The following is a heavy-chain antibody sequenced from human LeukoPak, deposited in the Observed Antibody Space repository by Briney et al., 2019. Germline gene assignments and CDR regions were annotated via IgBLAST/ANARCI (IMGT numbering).Heavy chain of an antibody. V-gene: IGHV4-39*01. CDR2: IYYSGST. D-gene: IGHD3-10*01. CDR3: ARHTVTMVRGISWFDS. Sequence: PSETLSLTCTVSGGSISSSSYCWGWISQPPGKGLEWIGSIYYSGSTYYNPSHKRRVTISVHTSKNPFSLKLSSVTAADTAVYYCARHTVTMVRGISWFDSWGQGTLVTVSS. J-gene: IGHJ5*01. CDR1: GGSISSSSYC.